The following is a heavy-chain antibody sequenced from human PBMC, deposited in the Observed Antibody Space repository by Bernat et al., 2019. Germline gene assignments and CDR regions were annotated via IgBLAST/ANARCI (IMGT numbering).Heavy chain of an antibody. J-gene: IGHJ4*02. D-gene: IGHD6-13*01. CDR2: ITDSGGDT. V-gene: IGHV3-23*01. CDR1: GFTFSNYA. Sequence: EVQVLESGGGLVQPGGSLRLSCAASGFTFSNYAMSWVRQAPGKGLEWVSAITDSGGDTYHADSVKGRLTISRNNSKQTLYMQMNSLRAEDTAIYHCVKGSAAARPYYFDCWGQGTLVTVSA. CDR3: VKGSAAARPYYFDC.